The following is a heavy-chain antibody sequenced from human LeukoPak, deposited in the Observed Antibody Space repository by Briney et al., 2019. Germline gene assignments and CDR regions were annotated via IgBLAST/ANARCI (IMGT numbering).Heavy chain of an antibody. CDR1: GFTFSSYG. V-gene: IGHV3-23*01. CDR2: ISGSGGST. CDR3: AKDRRVPDY. Sequence: GGSLRLSCAASGFTFSSYGLNWVRQAPGKGLEWVSVISGSGGSTYYADSVKGRFTISRDNSKNTLYLQMNSLRAEDTAVYYCAKDRRVPDYWGQGTLVTVSS. J-gene: IGHJ4*02.